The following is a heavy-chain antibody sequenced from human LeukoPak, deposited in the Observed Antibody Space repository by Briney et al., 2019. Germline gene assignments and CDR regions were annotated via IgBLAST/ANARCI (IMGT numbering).Heavy chain of an antibody. CDR3: ARDPHYTYGYYFDY. Sequence: PGGSLRLSCACSGFASSSYGMSWVRQAPGKGLEWVSAITGSGGSTYYADAVKGRFSISRDNSRNTLYLQMNSLGAEDTAIYYCARDPHYTYGYYFDYWGQGTLVTVSS. J-gene: IGHJ4*02. CDR1: GFASSSYG. D-gene: IGHD5-18*01. CDR2: ITGSGGST. V-gene: IGHV3-23*01.